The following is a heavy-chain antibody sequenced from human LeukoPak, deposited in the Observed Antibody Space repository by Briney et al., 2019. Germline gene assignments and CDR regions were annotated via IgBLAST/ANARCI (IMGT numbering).Heavy chain of an antibody. CDR2: IYYSGST. CDR1: GGSISSGGYY. D-gene: IGHD6-13*01. J-gene: IGHJ4*02. Sequence: SQTLSLTCTVSGGSISSGGYYWSWIRQHPGKGLEWIGYIYYSGSTYYNPSLKSRVTISVGTSKNQFSLKLSSVTAADTAVYYCARAAAGTFGFDYWGQGTLVTVSS. V-gene: IGHV4-31*03. CDR3: ARAAAGTFGFDY.